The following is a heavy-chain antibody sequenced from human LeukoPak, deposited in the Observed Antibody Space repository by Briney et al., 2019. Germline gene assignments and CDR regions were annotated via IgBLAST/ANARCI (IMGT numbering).Heavy chain of an antibody. CDR3: ARESEYSSSPTFDS. CDR2: ISHDGTKQ. Sequence: GRSLRLSCAASGFNFVNYPLHWVRQAPGKGLEWVTQISHDGTKQYYAAAVKGRFTVSRDNSKNTVDLQMNSLRTEDTATYFCARESEYSSSPTFDSWGRGVLVTVSS. CDR1: GFNFVNYP. V-gene: IGHV3-30*04. D-gene: IGHD6-6*01. J-gene: IGHJ4*02.